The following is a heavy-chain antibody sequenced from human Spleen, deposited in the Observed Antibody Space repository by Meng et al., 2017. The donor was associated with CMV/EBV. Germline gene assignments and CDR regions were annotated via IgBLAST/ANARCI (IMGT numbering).Heavy chain of an antibody. CDR3: ARYSSSSEEYYFDY. CDR2: INHSGST. J-gene: IGHJ4*02. CDR1: GGSFSGYY. Sequence: GSLRLSCAVYGGSFSGYYWSWIRQPPGKGLEWIGEINHSGSTNYNPSLKSRVTISVDTSKNQFSLKLSSVTAADTAVYYCARYSSSSEEYYFDYWGQGTLVTVSS. D-gene: IGHD6-6*01. V-gene: IGHV4-34*01.